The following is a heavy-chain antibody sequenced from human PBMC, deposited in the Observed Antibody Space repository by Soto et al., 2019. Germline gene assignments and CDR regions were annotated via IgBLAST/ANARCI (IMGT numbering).Heavy chain of an antibody. D-gene: IGHD2-15*01. CDR3: AKETYSGPLDY. V-gene: IGHV3-30*18. CDR2: ISYDGSNK. J-gene: IGHJ4*02. Sequence: QVQLVESGGGVVQPGRSLRLSCAASGFTFSSYGMHWVRQAPGKGLEWVAVISYDGSNKYYADSVKGRFTISRDNSKNVLYLQMNSLCAEDTAVYYCAKETYSGPLDYWGQGTLVTVSS. CDR1: GFTFSSYG.